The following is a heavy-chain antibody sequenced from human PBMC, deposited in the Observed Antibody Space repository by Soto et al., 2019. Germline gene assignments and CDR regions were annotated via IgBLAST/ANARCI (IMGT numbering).Heavy chain of an antibody. V-gene: IGHV4-34*01. CDR3: AREGGSAGDCWSGYNRYYYYMDV. CDR1: GVSFSGYY. Sequence: PSEALSLNCAIYGVSFSGYYWSWVRQPPGKGLEWIGEINHSGSTNYNPSLKSRVTISVDTSKNQFSLKLSSVTAADTAVYYCAREGGSAGDCWSGYNRYYYYMDVWGKGTTVT. CDR2: INHSGST. D-gene: IGHD3-3*01. J-gene: IGHJ6*03.